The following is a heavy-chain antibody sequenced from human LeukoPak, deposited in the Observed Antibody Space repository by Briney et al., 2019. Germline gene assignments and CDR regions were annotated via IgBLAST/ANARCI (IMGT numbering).Heavy chain of an antibody. Sequence: GGSLRLSCAASGFTFSSYSMNWVRQAPGKGLEWVSSISSSSSYIYYAGSVKGRFTISRDNAKNSLYLQMNSLRAEDTAVYYCTREINGGGFDYWGQGTLVTVSS. J-gene: IGHJ4*02. CDR3: TREINGGGFDY. CDR1: GFTFSSYS. CDR2: ISSSSSYI. V-gene: IGHV3-21*01. D-gene: IGHD2-15*01.